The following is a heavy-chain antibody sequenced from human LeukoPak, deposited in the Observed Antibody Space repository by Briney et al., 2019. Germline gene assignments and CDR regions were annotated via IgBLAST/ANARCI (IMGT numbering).Heavy chain of an antibody. V-gene: IGHV4-34*01. D-gene: IGHD1-26*01. CDR1: GGSFSGYY. CDR3: ASSNTGSYNDAFDI. Sequence: PSETLSLTCAVYGGSFSGYYWSWIRQPPGKGLEWIGEINHSGSTNYNPSLKSRVTISVDTSKNQFSLKLSSVTAADTAVYYCASSNTGSYNDAFDIWGQGTMVTVSS. J-gene: IGHJ3*02. CDR2: INHSGST.